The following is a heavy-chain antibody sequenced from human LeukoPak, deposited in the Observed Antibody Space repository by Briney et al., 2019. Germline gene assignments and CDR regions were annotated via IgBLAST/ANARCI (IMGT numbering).Heavy chain of an antibody. V-gene: IGHV6-1*01. CDR2: TYYRSKWYN. J-gene: IGHJ5*02. CDR3: ARGVGARGIVRTKDNWFDP. Sequence: SQTLSLTCAISGDSVSNNSAVWNWIRQSPSRGLEWLGRTYYRSKWYNDYAVSVKGRITINPDTSKNQFSLQLNSVTPKDTAVYYCARGVGARGIVRTKDNWFDPWGRGTLVTVSS. CDR1: GDSVSNNSAV. D-gene: IGHD1-26*01.